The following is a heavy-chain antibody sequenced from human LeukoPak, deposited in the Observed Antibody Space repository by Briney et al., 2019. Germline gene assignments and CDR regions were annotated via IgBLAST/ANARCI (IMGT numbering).Heavy chain of an antibody. CDR2: ISSSSSTI. D-gene: IGHD4-17*01. J-gene: IGHJ4*02. Sequence: PGGSLRLSCAASGFTFSSYSMNWVRQAPGKGLEWVSYISSSSSTIYYADSVKGRFTISRDNAKNSLYLQMNSLRAEDTAVYYCTSSPYGDLFGYWGQGTLVTVSS. CDR3: TSSPYGDLFGY. CDR1: GFTFSSYS. V-gene: IGHV3-48*04.